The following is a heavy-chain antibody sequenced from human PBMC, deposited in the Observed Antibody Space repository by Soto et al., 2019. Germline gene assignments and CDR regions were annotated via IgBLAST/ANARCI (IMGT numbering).Heavy chain of an antibody. D-gene: IGHD6-19*01. CDR2: ISGSGGST. CDR1: GFTFSSDA. Sequence: GGSLRLSCAASGFTFSSDAMSWVRQAPGKGLEWVSAISGSGGSTYYADSVKGRFTISRDNSKNTLYVQMNSLRDADTDVYYCADLSSLSSGWPDYWGQGTLVTVSS. V-gene: IGHV3-23*01. J-gene: IGHJ4*02. CDR3: ADLSSLSSGWPDY.